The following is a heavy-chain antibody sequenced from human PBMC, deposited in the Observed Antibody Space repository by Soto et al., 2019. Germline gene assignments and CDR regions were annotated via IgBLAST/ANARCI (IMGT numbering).Heavy chain of an antibody. V-gene: IGHV1-2*02. CDR1: GYTFTGYY. CDR3: ASWVMDWDSYYYYGMDV. D-gene: IGHD1-7*01. Sequence: ASVKVSCKASGYTFTGYYMHWVRQAPGQGLEWMGWINPNSGGTNYAQKFQGRVTMTRDTSISTAYMELSRLRSDDTAVYYCASWVMDWDSYYYYGMDVWGQGTTVTVSS. J-gene: IGHJ6*02. CDR2: INPNSGGT.